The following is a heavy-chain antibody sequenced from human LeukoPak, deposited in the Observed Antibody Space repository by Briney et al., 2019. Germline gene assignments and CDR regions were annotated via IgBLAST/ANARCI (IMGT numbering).Heavy chain of an antibody. D-gene: IGHD1-1*01. V-gene: IGHV1-2*02. J-gene: IGHJ4*02. CDR3: ARFLFATKWYFDS. Sequence: ASVKVSCKASGYTFSGYYIHWVRQAPGHGLVWMGWINPNNGDTVYAQRFQGRVTMTRDTSISTAYMEPNTLRFDDTAVYYCARFLFATKWYFDSWGQGSLVTVSS. CDR2: INPNNGDT. CDR1: GYTFSGYY.